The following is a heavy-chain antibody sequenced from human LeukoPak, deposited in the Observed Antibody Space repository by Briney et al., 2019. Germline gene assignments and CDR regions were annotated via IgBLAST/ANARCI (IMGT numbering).Heavy chain of an antibody. D-gene: IGHD5-18*01. Sequence: GGPLRLSCAASGFTFSSYGMHWVRQAPGKGLEWVAVIWYDGSNKYYADSVKGRFTISRDNSKNTLYLQMNSLRAEDTAVYYCAKAVSYGYDAFDIWGQGTMVTVSS. CDR1: GFTFSSYG. V-gene: IGHV3-33*06. CDR3: AKAVSYGYDAFDI. CDR2: IWYDGSNK. J-gene: IGHJ3*02.